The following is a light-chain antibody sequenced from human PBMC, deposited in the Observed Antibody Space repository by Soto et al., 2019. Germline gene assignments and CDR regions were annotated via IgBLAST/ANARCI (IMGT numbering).Light chain of an antibody. Sequence: EIVLTQSPGTLSLSPGERGTLSCRTTQRISNGHLAWYQQKPGQTPRLLIYGASTRVVGIPDRFSGSGSGTDFTLTINRLEPEDFAVYYCQQYESLPLTFGGGTKVEVK. CDR2: GAS. J-gene: IGKJ4*01. V-gene: IGKV3-20*01. CDR3: QQYESLPLT. CDR1: QRISNGH.